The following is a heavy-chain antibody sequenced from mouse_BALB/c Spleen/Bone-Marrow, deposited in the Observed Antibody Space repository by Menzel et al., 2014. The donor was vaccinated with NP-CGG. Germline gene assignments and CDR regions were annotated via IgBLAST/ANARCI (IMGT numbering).Heavy chain of an antibody. D-gene: IGHD2-2*01. CDR2: IWRGGST. V-gene: IGHV2-5-1*01. CDR3: AKMGVCYGYSY. Sequence: VKLMESGPNLVQPSQSLSITCTVSGFSLTSYGVHWVRQSPGKGLERLGVIWRGGSTDYNAAFMSRLSITKDDHKSQVFLKMTSLKADDTAIYYCAKMGVCYGYSYWGQGTLVTVSA. J-gene: IGHJ3*01. CDR1: GFSLTSYG.